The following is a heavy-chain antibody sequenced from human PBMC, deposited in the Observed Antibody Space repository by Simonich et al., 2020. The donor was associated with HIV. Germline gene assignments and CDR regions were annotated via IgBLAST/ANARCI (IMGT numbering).Heavy chain of an antibody. CDR2: IYYSGST. CDR1: GGSISSFY. V-gene: IGHV4-59*01. J-gene: IGHJ4*02. CDR3: ARDHYDILIGYFHTYYFDY. Sequence: QETGPGLVKPSETLSLTCTVSGGSISSFYWSWIRQPPGKGLEWIGYIYYSGSTNHNPSLKSRVTISVDTSKNQFSLQLSSVTAADTAVYYCARDHYDILIGYFHTYYFDYWGQGTLVTVSS. D-gene: IGHD3-9*01.